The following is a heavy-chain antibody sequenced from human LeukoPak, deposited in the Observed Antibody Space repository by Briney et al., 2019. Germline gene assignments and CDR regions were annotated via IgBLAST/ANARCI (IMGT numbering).Heavy chain of an antibody. CDR1: GGTFSSYA. J-gene: IGHJ4*02. Sequence: SVKVSCKASGGTFSSYAISWVRQAPGQGLEWMAGIIPIFGTANYAQKFQGRVTITTDESTSTAYMELSSLRSEDTAVYYCARVPILEWLPHRYYFDYWGQGTLVTVSS. V-gene: IGHV1-69*05. D-gene: IGHD3-3*01. CDR3: ARVPILEWLPHRYYFDY. CDR2: IIPIFGTA.